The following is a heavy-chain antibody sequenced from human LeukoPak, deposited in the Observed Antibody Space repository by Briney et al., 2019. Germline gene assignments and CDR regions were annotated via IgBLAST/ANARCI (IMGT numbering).Heavy chain of an antibody. V-gene: IGHV1-18*01. CDR2: ISAYNGNT. Sequence: ASVKVSCKASGYTFTSYGIGWLRQAPGQGLEWMGWISAYNGNTNYAQKLQGRVTMTADTSTSTAYMELRSLRSDDTAVYYCAAGQPYGDYDYWGQGTLVTVSS. CDR3: AAGQPYGDYDY. D-gene: IGHD4-17*01. CDR1: GYTFTSYG. J-gene: IGHJ4*02.